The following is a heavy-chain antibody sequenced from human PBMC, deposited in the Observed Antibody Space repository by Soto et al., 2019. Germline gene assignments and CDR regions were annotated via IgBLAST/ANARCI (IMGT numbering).Heavy chain of an antibody. D-gene: IGHD3-10*01. J-gene: IGHJ6*02. Sequence: ASVKVSCKASGYTFTRYAMHWVRQAPGQRLEWMGWINAGNGNTKYSQKFQGRVTITRDTSASTAYMELSSLRSEDTAVYYCATDSTYYHPQVRYYYYHLMDVWGQAATITIAS. V-gene: IGHV1-3*01. CDR1: GYTFTRYA. CDR2: INAGNGNT. CDR3: ATDSTYYHPQVRYYYYHLMDV.